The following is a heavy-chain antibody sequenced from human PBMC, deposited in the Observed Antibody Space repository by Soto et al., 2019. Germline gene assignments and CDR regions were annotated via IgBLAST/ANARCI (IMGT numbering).Heavy chain of an antibody. J-gene: IGHJ4*02. V-gene: IGHV4-59*08. D-gene: IGHD1-1*01. CDR2: IYYTGST. CDR3: ARHNLELDS. CDR1: GGSISSYY. Sequence: SETLSLTCTVSGGSISSYYWSWIRQPPGKGLEYIGYIYYTGSTNYNPSLKSRVTISLDTSKNQFSLNLSSVTAADTAVYYCARHNLELDSWGQGAPVTVSS.